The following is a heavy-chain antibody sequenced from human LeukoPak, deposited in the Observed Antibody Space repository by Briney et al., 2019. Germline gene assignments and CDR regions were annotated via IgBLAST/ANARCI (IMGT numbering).Heavy chain of an antibody. CDR3: ARDFDFGGDCSGLDY. CDR2: INPNSGGT. D-gene: IGHD2-21*01. CDR1: GYTFTGYY. J-gene: IGHJ4*02. Sequence: GASVKVSCKASGYTFTGYYMHWVRQAPGQGLEWMGWINPNSGGTNYAQKFQGRVTMTRDTSISTAYMELSRLRSDDTAVYYCARDFDFGGDCSGLDYWGQGTLVTVSS. V-gene: IGHV1-2*02.